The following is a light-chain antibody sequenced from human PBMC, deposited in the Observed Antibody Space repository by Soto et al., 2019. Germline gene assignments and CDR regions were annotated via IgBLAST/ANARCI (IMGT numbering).Light chain of an antibody. V-gene: IGKV1-5*01. Sequence: DIQITQSPSTLSASVGDRVTITCRASQSISSWLAWYQQKPGKAPKLLIYDASSLESGVPSRFSGSGSGTEFTLTISGLQPDDFATYYCQQYNYYSRTFGQGTKVDIK. J-gene: IGKJ1*01. CDR1: QSISSW. CDR3: QQYNYYSRT. CDR2: DAS.